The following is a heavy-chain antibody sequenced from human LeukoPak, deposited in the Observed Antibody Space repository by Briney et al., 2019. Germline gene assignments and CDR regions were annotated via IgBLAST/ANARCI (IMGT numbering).Heavy chain of an antibody. CDR1: GYTXTGYY. D-gene: IGHD3-10*01. CDR3: ARDTLFMVRGVINDY. CDR2: TNPNSGGT. J-gene: IGHJ4*02. V-gene: IGHV1-2*02. Sequence: ASVKVSCKASGYTXTGYYMHWVRQAPGQGLEWMGWTNPNSGGTNYAQKFQGRVTMTRDTSISTAYMELSRLRSDDTAVYYCARDTLFMVRGVINDYWGQGTLVTVSS.